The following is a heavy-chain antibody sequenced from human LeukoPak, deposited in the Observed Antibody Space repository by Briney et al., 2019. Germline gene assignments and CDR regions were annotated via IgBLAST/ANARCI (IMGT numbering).Heavy chain of an antibody. V-gene: IGHV3-48*02. CDR3: ARGEYFFDY. CDR2: ISSSSSTI. Sequence: PGGSLRLSCAASGFTFSSYGTNWVRQAPGKGLEWISYISSSSSTIYYVDTVKGRFTISRDNGKNSLYLQMSSLRDEDTAVYYCARGEYFFDYWGQGTLVTVSS. CDR1: GFTFSSYG. D-gene: IGHD3-10*01. J-gene: IGHJ4*02.